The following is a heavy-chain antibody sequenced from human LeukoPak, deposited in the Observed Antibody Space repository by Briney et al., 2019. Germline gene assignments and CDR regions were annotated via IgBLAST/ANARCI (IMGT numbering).Heavy chain of an antibody. Sequence: GGSLRLSCVAFGLSFNKDVMSWFRQAPGKGLEWVSSISYGGVSPNHADSVKGRFTISRDNAKNSLYLQMNSLRAEDTAVYYCARDMDPYYFDYWGQGTLVTVSS. CDR3: ARDMDPYYFDY. CDR2: ISYGGVSP. J-gene: IGHJ4*02. D-gene: IGHD3-10*01. V-gene: IGHV3-23*01. CDR1: GLSFNKDV.